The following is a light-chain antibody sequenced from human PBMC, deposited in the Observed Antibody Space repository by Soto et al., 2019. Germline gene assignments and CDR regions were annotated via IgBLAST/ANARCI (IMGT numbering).Light chain of an antibody. J-gene: IGKJ1*01. Sequence: EIVLTQSPGTLSLSPGEGATLSCRASQSVSSYLAWHQQKPGQAPRLLIYAASSRATGIPDRFSGSGSGTDFTLTISRLEPEDFAVYYCQKYSISPRTFGQGTKVDI. CDR2: AAS. V-gene: IGKV3-20*01. CDR3: QKYSISPRT. CDR1: QSVSSY.